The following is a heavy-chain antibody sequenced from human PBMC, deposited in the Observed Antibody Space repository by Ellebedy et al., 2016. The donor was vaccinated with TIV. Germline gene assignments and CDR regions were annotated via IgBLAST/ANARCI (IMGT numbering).Heavy chain of an antibody. CDR1: GFTFNNYA. CDR2: ISGSGGST. CDR3: AKESRNSIVVVVAALDAFDI. J-gene: IGHJ3*02. D-gene: IGHD2-15*01. V-gene: IGHV3-23*01. Sequence: PGGSLRLSCAASGFTFNNYAMSWVRQAPGKGLEWVSAISGSGGSTYYADSVKGRFTISRDNSKNTLYLQMNSLRAEDTAVYYCAKESRNSIVVVVAALDAFDIWGQGTMVTVSS.